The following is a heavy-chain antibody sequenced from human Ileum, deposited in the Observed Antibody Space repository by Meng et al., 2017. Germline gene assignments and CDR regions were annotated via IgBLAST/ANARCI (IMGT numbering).Heavy chain of an antibody. Sequence: VHPQEWGPGHLKPSQPLSLTCTVSGGSISSGGFYWSWIRQHPGKGLEWIGYIYSSGSTYYNPSLKSLVPISVDTSKNQFSLKLSSVTAADTAVYYCARGPGRGSGSGSFDYWGQGTLVTVSS. D-gene: IGHD3-10*01. CDR1: GGSISSGGFY. CDR2: IYSSGST. J-gene: IGHJ4*02. V-gene: IGHV4-31*01. CDR3: ARGPGRGSGSGSFDY.